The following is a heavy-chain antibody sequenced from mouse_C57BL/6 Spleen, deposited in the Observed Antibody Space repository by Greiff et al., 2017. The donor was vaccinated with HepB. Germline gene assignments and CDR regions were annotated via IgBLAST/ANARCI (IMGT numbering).Heavy chain of an antibody. Sequence: LVESGAELAKPGASVKLSCKASGYTFTSYWMHWVKQRPGQGLEWIGYINPSSGYTKYNQKFKDKATLTADKSSSTAYMQLSSLTYEDSAVYYCAYYSTGYFDVWGTGTTVTVSS. CDR1: GYTFTSYW. V-gene: IGHV1-7*01. CDR3: AYYSTGYFDV. D-gene: IGHD2-12*01. J-gene: IGHJ1*03. CDR2: INPSSGYT.